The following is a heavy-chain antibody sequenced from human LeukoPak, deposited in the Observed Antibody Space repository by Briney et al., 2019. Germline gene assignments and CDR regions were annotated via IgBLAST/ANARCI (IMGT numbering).Heavy chain of an antibody. CDR1: GYTFTSYG. J-gene: IGHJ4*02. CDR3: ARDSYRGIAVASVDY. Sequence: ASVKVSCKASGYTFTSYGISWVRQAPGQGLEWMGWISAYNGNTNYAQKLQGRVTLTTDTSTSTAYMELRSLRSDDTAVYYCARDSYRGIAVASVDYWGQGTLVTVSS. CDR2: ISAYNGNT. V-gene: IGHV1-18*01. D-gene: IGHD6-19*01.